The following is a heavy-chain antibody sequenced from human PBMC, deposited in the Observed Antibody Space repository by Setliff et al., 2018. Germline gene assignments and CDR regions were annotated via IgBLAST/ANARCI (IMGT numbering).Heavy chain of an antibody. V-gene: IGHV3-20*04. J-gene: IGHJ4*02. CDR1: GFTFDDYG. CDR3: ARDCGWYYYDSSGYYDY. CDR2: INWNGGST. Sequence: PGGSLRLSCAASGFTFDDYGMSWVRQAPGKGLEWVSGINWNGGSTGYADSVKGRFAISRDNAKNTLSLQMNSLRAEDTAVYYCARDCGWYYYDSSGYYDYWGQGTLVTVSS. D-gene: IGHD3-22*01.